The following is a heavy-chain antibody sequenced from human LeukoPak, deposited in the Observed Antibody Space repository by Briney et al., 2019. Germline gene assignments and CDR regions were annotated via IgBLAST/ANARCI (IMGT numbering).Heavy chain of an antibody. Sequence: SETLSLTCAVYDGSFTGYYWSWIRQPPGKGLEWIGYINHNRVTNYSPALKSRVTISLEPPKNQFPLKLGSVPEADTAVYYCARGRDLKYYDYDWGKDRYTHVFDMWGRGTMVIVSS. D-gene: IGHD3-16*02. CDR3: ARGRDLKYYDYDWGKDRYTHVFDM. J-gene: IGHJ3*02. V-gene: IGHV4-34*01. CDR2: INHNRVT. CDR1: DGSFTGYY.